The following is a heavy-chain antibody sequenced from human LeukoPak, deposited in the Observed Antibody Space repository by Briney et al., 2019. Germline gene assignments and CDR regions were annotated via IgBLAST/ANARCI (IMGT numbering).Heavy chain of an antibody. V-gene: IGHV5-51*01. CDR2: IYPGESDT. CDR1: GYSFTSYW. J-gene: IGHJ4*02. CDR3: ARRGGVLTSNPLDY. Sequence: GEPLKISWKGSGYSFTSYWIAWVRQMPGKGLEWMGIIYPGESDTRYSPSFQGQVTISADKSIPPASLPWSSLKASDTAMYYCARRGGVLTSNPLDYWGQGTLVTVSS. D-gene: IGHD4/OR15-4a*01.